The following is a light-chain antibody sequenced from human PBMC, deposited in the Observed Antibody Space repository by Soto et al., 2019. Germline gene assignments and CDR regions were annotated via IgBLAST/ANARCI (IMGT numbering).Light chain of an antibody. CDR2: EVS. Sequence: EIVLTQPPLSLSVTPGQPASISCKSSQSVRHSDGRTYVYWYMQRPGQPPQLLIYEVSNRFSGVPDRFGGYGAGTDFTLEISRVEAEDVGIYYCMQTIQLPLTFGGGTKVDIK. CDR3: MQTIQLPLT. V-gene: IGKV2D-29*01. J-gene: IGKJ4*01. CDR1: QSVRHSDGRTY.